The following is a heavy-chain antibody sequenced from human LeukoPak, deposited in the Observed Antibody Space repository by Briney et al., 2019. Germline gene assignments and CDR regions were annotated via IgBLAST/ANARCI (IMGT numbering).Heavy chain of an antibody. Sequence: SVKVSCKASGYTFTSYGISWVRQAPGQGLEWMGRIIPILGIANYAQKFQGRVTITADKSTSTAYMELSSLRSEDTAVYYCTVIEMATKGGAFDIWGQGTMVTVSS. CDR1: GYTFTSYG. CDR3: TVIEMATKGGAFDI. J-gene: IGHJ3*02. D-gene: IGHD5-24*01. CDR2: IIPILGIA. V-gene: IGHV1-69*04.